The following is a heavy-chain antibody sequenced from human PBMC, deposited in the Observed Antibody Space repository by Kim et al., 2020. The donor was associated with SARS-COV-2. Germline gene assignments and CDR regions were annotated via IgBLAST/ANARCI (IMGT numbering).Heavy chain of an antibody. CDR2: ISYDGSNK. J-gene: IGHJ4*02. V-gene: IGHV3-30-3*01. CDR3: ARGSGQLWSNYFDY. D-gene: IGHD5-18*01. Sequence: GGSLRLSCAASGFTFSSYAMHWVRQAPGKGLEWVAVISYDGSNKYYADSVKGRFTISRDNSKNTLYLQMNSLRAEDTAVYYCARGSGQLWSNYFDYWGQGTLVTVSS. CDR1: GFTFSSYA.